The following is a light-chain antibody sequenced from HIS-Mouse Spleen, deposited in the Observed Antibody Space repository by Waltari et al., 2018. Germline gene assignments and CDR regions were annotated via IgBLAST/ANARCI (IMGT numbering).Light chain of an antibody. CDR1: ALPTKY. J-gene: IGLJ3*02. CDR3: YSTDSSGNHRRV. Sequence: SYELTQPLSVSVSPGQTARITCPGDALPTKYAYWYQQKSGQAPVLVIYEDSKRPSGIPERFSGSSSGTMATLTISGAQVEDEADYYCYSTDSSGNHRRVFGGGTKLTVL. V-gene: IGLV3-10*01. CDR2: EDS.